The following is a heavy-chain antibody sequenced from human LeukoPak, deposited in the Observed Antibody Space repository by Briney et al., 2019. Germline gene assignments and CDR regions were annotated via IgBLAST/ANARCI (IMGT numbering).Heavy chain of an antibody. CDR2: IWYDGSNK. J-gene: IGHJ4*02. V-gene: IGHV3-33*01. D-gene: IGHD6-19*01. Sequence: PGRSLRLSCAASGLTFSSYGMHWVRQAPGKGLEWVAVIWYDGSNKYYADSVKGRFTISRDNSKNTLYLQMNSLRAEDTAVYYCARDNVAVAGTFDYWGQGTLVTVSS. CDR1: GLTFSSYG. CDR3: ARDNVAVAGTFDY.